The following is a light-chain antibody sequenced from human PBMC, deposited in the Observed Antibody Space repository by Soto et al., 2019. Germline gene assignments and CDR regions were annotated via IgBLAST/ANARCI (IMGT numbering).Light chain of an antibody. V-gene: IGKV3-11*01. J-gene: IGKJ3*01. Sequence: EIVLTQSPATLSLSPGESATLSCRASQTTSGFLAWYQQKPGQAPRLLIYDASNRATGIPARFSGSGSGADFTLTISSLEPEDFAVYYCQQRSNWLFTFGPGTKVDI. CDR1: QTTSGF. CDR2: DAS. CDR3: QQRSNWLFT.